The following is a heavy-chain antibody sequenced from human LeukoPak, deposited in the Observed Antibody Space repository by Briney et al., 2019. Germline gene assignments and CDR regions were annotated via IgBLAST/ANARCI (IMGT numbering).Heavy chain of an antibody. J-gene: IGHJ6*02. V-gene: IGHV1-69*02. CDR2: IIPILGIA. D-gene: IGHD3-22*01. CDR3: ARGPYYYDSSGTYYYGMDV. CDR1: GGTFSSYT. Sequence: SVKVSCKASGGTFSSYTIRWVRQAPGQGLEWMGRIIPILGIANYAQKFQGRVTITADKSTSTAYMELSSLRSEDTAVYYCARGPYYYDSSGTYYYGMDVWGQGTTVTVSS.